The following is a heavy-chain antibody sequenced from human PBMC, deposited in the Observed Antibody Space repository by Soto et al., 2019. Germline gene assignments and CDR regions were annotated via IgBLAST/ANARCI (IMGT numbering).Heavy chain of an antibody. CDR3: ARQADLDDYYFDY. V-gene: IGHV4-61*08. J-gene: IGHJ4*02. Sequence: SETLSLTCTVSGGSISSGGYYWSWIRQHPGRGLEWIGYIYYSGSTNYNPSLKSRVTILVDTSKNQFSLRLTSVTAADTAVYYCARQADLDDYYFDYWGQGTLVTVSS. CDR2: IYYSGST. D-gene: IGHD2-2*03. CDR1: GGSISSGGYY.